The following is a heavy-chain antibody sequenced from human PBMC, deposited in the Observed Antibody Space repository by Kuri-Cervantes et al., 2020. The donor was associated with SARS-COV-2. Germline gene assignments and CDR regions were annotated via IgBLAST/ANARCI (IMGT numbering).Heavy chain of an antibody. CDR1: GFTFSSYA. Sequence: GGSLRLSCAASGFTFSSYAMHWVRQAPGKGLGWVAVISYDGRNTYYADSVEGRFTISRDNSKNTLYLQMNSLRAEDTAVYYCARDREWELLHAGAFDISGQETMVTVSS. CDR3: ARDREWELLHAGAFDI. V-gene: IGHV3-30*04. CDR2: ISYDGRNT. J-gene: IGHJ3*02. D-gene: IGHD1-26*01.